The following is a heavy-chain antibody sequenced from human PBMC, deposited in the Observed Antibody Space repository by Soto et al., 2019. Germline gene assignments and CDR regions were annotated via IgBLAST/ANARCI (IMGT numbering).Heavy chain of an antibody. Sequence: APEKVACRTSGYPFSNYVVSWVRQAPGQGLEWMGWISGYKGGTNVAQKFQGRVTMTTARTTSTAYMELRSLTSADTAVYYCAGDKWVAVAGSFDYWGQGALVTVSS. CDR3: AGDKWVAVAGSFDY. V-gene: IGHV1-18*01. J-gene: IGHJ4*02. CDR2: ISGYKGGT. D-gene: IGHD6-19*01. CDR1: GYPFSNYV.